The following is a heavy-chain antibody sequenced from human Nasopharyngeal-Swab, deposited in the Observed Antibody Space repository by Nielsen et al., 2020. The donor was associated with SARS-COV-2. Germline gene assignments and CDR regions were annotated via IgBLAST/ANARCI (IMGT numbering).Heavy chain of an antibody. Sequence: WIRQPPGKGQEWIGYIYYSGSTNYNPSLKSRVTISVDTSKNQFSLKLSSVTAADTAVYYCARDRRITIFGVATPALPGAFDIWGQGTMVTVSS. J-gene: IGHJ3*02. CDR2: IYYSGST. V-gene: IGHV4-59*01. D-gene: IGHD3-3*01. CDR3: ARDRRITIFGVATPALPGAFDI.